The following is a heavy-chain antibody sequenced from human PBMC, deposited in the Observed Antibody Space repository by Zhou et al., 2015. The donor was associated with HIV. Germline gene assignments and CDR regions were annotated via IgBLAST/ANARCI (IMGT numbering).Heavy chain of an antibody. J-gene: IGHJ6*02. CDR2: IIPIFGTA. CDR1: GGTFSSYA. D-gene: IGHD2-2*02. V-gene: IGHV1-69*01. Sequence: QVQLVQSGAEVKKPGSSVKVSCKASGGTFSSYAISWVRQAPGQGLEWMGGIIPIFGTANYAQKFQGRVTITADESTSTAYMELSSLRSEDTAVYYCARVCTSCYTQPYYYYGMDVWGQGTTVTVSS. CDR3: ARVCTSCYTQPYYYYGMDV.